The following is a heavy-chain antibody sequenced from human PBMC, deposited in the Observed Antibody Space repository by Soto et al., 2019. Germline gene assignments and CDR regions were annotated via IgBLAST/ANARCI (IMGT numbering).Heavy chain of an antibody. Sequence: GGSLRLSCAASGFISTTYWMSWVRQAPGKGLEWVANIKQDGSEKYYVDSVKGRFTISRDNAKNSLYLQMNSLRAEDTAVYYCARVNSGRCCYAFDIWGQGTMVTVSS. V-gene: IGHV3-7*01. CDR1: GFISTTYW. J-gene: IGHJ3*02. CDR2: IKQDGSEK. D-gene: IGHD6-19*01. CDR3: ARVNSGRCCYAFDI.